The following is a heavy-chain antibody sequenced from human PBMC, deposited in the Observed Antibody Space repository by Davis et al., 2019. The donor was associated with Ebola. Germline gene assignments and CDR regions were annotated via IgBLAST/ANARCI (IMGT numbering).Heavy chain of an antibody. CDR3: AKAAACSSPSCYFFDY. V-gene: IGHV3-30*18. Sequence: GESLKISCAASGFTFSSDSMNWVRQAPGKGLEWVAVISYDGSNKYYADSVKGRFTISRDNSKNTLYLQMNSLRAEDTAVYYCAKAAACSSPSCYFFDYWGQGTLVTVSS. J-gene: IGHJ4*02. CDR2: ISYDGSNK. CDR1: GFTFSSDS. D-gene: IGHD2-2*01.